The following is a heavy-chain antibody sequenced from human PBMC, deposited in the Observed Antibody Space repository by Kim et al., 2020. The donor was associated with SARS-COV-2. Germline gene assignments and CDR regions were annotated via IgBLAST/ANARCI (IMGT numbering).Heavy chain of an antibody. V-gene: IGHV3-49*04. Sequence: GGSLRLSCTASGFTFRDYAMTWVRQAPGKGLEWVGFVRSRTYGGSTDYAASVKGRFTISRDDSTSIAYLQMNSLKTEDTAVYYCGRRGGMAPVDYWGQGTLVTVSS. J-gene: IGHJ4*02. CDR1: GFTFRDYA. D-gene: IGHD3-16*01. CDR2: VRSRTYGGST. CDR3: GRRGGMAPVDY.